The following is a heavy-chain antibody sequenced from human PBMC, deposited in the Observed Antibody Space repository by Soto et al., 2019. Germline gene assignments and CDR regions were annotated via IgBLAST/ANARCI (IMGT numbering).Heavy chain of an antibody. CDR2: IYYSGST. Sequence: QVQLQESGPGLVKPSETLSLTCTVSGVSISPYYWSWIRQPPGKGLEWLGFIYYSGSTNYNPSLKSRVTISVDTSQNRFSLTLTSVTAADTSISHCARPLISGYAGQFYYWGQGTLVTVSS. CDR3: ARPLISGYAGQFYY. J-gene: IGHJ4*02. D-gene: IGHD3-22*01. V-gene: IGHV4-59*01. CDR1: GVSISPYY.